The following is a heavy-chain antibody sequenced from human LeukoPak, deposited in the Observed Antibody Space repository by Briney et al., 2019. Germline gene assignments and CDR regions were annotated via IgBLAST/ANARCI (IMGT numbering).Heavy chain of an antibody. V-gene: IGHV5-51*01. Sequence: GESLKISCKGSGYSFSSYWIGWVRQMPGKGLEWMGIIYPGDSDIRYSPSFQGQVTISVDKSITTAYLQWSSLKASDSAMYYCAILRRGGGGSQTPPGYYFNYWGQGTLVTVSS. CDR2: IYPGDSDI. CDR3: AILRRGGGGSQTPPGYYFNY. CDR1: GYSFSSYW. J-gene: IGHJ4*02. D-gene: IGHD2-15*01.